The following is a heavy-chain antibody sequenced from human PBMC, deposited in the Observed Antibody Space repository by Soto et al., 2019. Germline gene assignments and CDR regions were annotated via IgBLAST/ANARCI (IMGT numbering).Heavy chain of an antibody. V-gene: IGHV4-4*07. CDR1: GVSIRSYY. J-gene: IGHJ4*02. CDR2: IYTSENT. D-gene: IGHD3-3*01. CDR3: ARVFDYWSGFYVY. Sequence: PSETLSLTCTVSGVSIRSYYWSWVRQPAGKGLEWIGRIYTSENTNYNPTLKSRVTMSVDTSKNQFSLKLSSVTAADTAVYFCARVFDYWSGFYVYWGQGILVTVPQ.